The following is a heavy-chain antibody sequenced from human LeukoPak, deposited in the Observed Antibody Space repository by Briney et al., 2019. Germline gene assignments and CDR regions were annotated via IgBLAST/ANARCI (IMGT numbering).Heavy chain of an antibody. Sequence: GGSLSLSCAASGFTFSSYAMSWVRQAPGKGLEWVAWLPYDGSYNLTAASLKGRFAISKDISKNTLYLDMDSLTVEDTAVYYCAAAGLGVAHWFDSWGQGTLVIVSS. CDR2: LPYDGSYN. J-gene: IGHJ5*01. CDR1: GFTFSSYA. CDR3: AAAGLGVAHWFDS. D-gene: IGHD2-15*01. V-gene: IGHV3-30*02.